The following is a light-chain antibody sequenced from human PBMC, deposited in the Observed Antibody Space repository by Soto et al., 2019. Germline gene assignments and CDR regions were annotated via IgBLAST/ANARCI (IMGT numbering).Light chain of an antibody. V-gene: IGLV6-57*04. CDR1: SGIITSRH. Sequence: NFMLTQPHSVSESPGKTVVIPCTRSSGIITSRHVQWFQQRPGSAPTTLIYEDDQRASGVPDRFSGSIDSSSSSASLTISGLKTDDEADYYCQSYHSGNVVFGGGTKLTVL. CDR3: QSYHSGNVV. J-gene: IGLJ2*01. CDR2: EDD.